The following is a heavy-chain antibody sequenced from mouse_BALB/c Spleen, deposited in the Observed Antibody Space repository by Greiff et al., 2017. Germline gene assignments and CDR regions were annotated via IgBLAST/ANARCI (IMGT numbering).Heavy chain of an antibody. CDR3: ARDCCGSSYVDYAMDY. D-gene: IGHD1-1*01. J-gene: IGHJ4*01. Sequence: VQLQQSGAELVKPGASVKLSCTASGFNIKDSYMHWVKQRPEQGLEWIGRIDPANGNTKYDPKFQGKATITADTSSNTAYLQLSSLTSEDTAVYYSARDCCGSSYVDYAMDYWGQGTSVTVSS. V-gene: IGHV14-3*02. CDR1: GFNIKDSY. CDR2: IDPANGNT.